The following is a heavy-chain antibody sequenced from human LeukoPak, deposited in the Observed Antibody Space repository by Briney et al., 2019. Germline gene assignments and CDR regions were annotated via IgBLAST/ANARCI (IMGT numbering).Heavy chain of an antibody. Sequence: SETLSLTCAVYGGSFSGYYWSWIRQPPGKGLEWIGEINHSGSTNYNPSLKSRITISVDTSKNQFSLKLSSVTAADTAVYYCARKGSGLRPWGQGTLVTVSS. CDR1: GGSFSGYY. D-gene: IGHD6-19*01. J-gene: IGHJ4*02. CDR2: INHSGST. CDR3: ARKGSGLRP. V-gene: IGHV4-34*01.